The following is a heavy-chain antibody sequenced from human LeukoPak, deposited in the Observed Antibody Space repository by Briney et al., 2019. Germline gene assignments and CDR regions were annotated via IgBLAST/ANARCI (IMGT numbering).Heavy chain of an antibody. CDR1: GGSISSYY. V-gene: IGHV4-59*01. CDR2: IYYSGST. CDR3: AREYGSGSSGIDY. D-gene: IGHD3-10*01. J-gene: IGHJ4*02. Sequence: SETLSLTCTVSGGSISSYYWSWIRQPPGKGLEWIGYIYYSGSTNYNPSLKSRVTISVDTSKNQFSLKLSSVTAAETAVYYCAREYGSGSSGIDYWGQGTLVTVSS.